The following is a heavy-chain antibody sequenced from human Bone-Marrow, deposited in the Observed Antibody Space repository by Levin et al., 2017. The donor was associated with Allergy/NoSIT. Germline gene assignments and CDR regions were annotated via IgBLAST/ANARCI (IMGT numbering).Heavy chain of an antibody. CDR2: IFSGGST. D-gene: IGHD6-13*01. CDR1: GFTVSSNY. CDR3: ARDSAAADPYYYFYYGMDV. Sequence: PSETLSLTCAASGFTVSSNYMSWVRQAPGKGLEWVSVIFSGGSTYYADSVKGRFTVSRDNSKNTLYLQMNSLRAEDTAVYYCARDSAAADPYYYFYYGMDVWGQGTTVTVSS. J-gene: IGHJ6*02. V-gene: IGHV3-53*01.